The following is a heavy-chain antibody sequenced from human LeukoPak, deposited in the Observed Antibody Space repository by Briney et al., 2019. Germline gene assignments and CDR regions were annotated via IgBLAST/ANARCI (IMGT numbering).Heavy chain of an antibody. Sequence: SETLSLTCTVSGGSISSSSYYWGWIRQHPGKGLEWIGYIYYSGSTYYNPSLKSRVTISVDTSKNQFSLKLSSVTAADTAVYYCARESCYLGRCYYRTVDYWGQGTLVTVSS. V-gene: IGHV4-31*03. J-gene: IGHJ4*02. CDR1: GGSISSSSYY. CDR2: IYYSGST. CDR3: ARESCYLGRCYYRTVDY. D-gene: IGHD2-15*01.